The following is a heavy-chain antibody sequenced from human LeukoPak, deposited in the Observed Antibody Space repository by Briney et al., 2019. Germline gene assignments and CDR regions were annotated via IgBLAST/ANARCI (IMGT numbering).Heavy chain of an antibody. J-gene: IGHJ5*02. CDR2: IRSKIDGGTT. CDR3: TTDLPP. V-gene: IGHV3-49*03. CDR1: GFTFGDYA. Sequence: PGRSLRLSCTASGFTFGDYAMSWFRQAPGKGLEWVGFIRSKIDGGTTDYAAPVKGRFTISRDDSTNTLYLQMNSLKIEDTAVYYCTTDLPPWGQGTLVTVSS.